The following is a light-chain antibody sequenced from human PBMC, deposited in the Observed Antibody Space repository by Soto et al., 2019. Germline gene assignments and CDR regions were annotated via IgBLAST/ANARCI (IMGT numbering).Light chain of an antibody. CDR1: HSINTSF. CDR2: GIS. J-gene: IGKJ1*01. Sequence: IVLTQSTGSRSFSPWDRAALSWSSSHSINTSFLAWFQQKPDQAPRLLIYGISTRATDIPARFSGSGSGTDFTLTISRLEPEDFAVYYCQQYGSSPLTFGQGTKVDIK. CDR3: QQYGSSPLT. V-gene: IGKV3-20*01.